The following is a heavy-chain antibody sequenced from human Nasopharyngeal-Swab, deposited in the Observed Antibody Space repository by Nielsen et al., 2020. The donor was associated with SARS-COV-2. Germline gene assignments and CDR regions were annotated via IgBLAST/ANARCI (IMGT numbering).Heavy chain of an antibody. J-gene: IGHJ4*02. CDR1: GFAFSNAW. V-gene: IGHV3-15*01. CDR2: IKSKTDGGTT. CDR3: TTYDFWSGPSDY. Sequence: GEFLKISCAASGFAFSNAWMSWVRQAPGKGLEWVGRIKSKTDGGTTDHAAPVKGRFTISRDDSKNTLYLQMNSLKTEDTAVYYCTTYDFWSGPSDYWGQGTLVTVSS. D-gene: IGHD3-3*01.